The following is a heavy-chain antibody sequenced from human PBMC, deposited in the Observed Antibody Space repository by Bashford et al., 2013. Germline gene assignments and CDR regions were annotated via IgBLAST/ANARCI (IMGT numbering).Heavy chain of an antibody. J-gene: IGHJ5*01. V-gene: IGHV5-51*01. Sequence: GESLKISCKGSGYSFTSYWIGWVRQMPGKGLEWMGIIYPGDSDTRYSPSFQGQVTVSADKSISTAYLQWSSLKASDTAMYYCARHDGYYGSGSYYYWFDPRATEPSSTVSS. CDR3: ARHDGYYGSGSYYYWFDP. D-gene: IGHD3-10*01. CDR2: IYPGDSDT. CDR1: GYSFTSYW.